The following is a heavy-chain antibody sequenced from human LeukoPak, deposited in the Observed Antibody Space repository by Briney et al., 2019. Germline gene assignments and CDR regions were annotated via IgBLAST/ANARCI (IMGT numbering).Heavy chain of an antibody. CDR3: ARQYDSYFYYYLDL. V-gene: IGHV3-7*01. Sequence: GGSLRLSCAASGFTFSSYWMSWVRQAPGKGLEWVANIKQDGSEKYYVDSVKGRFTISRDNAKNSLYLQMNSLRAEDTAVYYCARQYDSYFYYYLDLWGTGTTVTVSS. J-gene: IGHJ6*03. CDR2: IKQDGSEK. CDR1: GFTFSSYW. D-gene: IGHD2-2*01.